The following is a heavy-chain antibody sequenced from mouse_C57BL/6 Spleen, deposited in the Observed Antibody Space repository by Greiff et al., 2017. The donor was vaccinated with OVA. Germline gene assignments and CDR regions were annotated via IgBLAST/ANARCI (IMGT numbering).Heavy chain of an antibody. J-gene: IGHJ2*01. CDR3: ALDSSGYVGYFDY. D-gene: IGHD3-2*02. Sequence: VQLQQSGPELVKPGASVKISCKASGYSFTGYYMNWVKHSPEKSLEWIGEINPRPGGTTYNQKFKAKATLTVDKSSSTAYMQLKSLTSADSAVYYCALDSSGYVGYFDYWGQGTTLTVSS. V-gene: IGHV1-42*01. CDR1: GYSFTGYY. CDR2: INPRPGGT.